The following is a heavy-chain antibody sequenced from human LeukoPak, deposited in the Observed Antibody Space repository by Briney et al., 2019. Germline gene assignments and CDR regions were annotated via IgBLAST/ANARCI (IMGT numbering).Heavy chain of an antibody. Sequence: GGSLRLSCVVSGFTLSSRWMMWVRQAPGEGLEWMTNINRDGSEKNYVDSVKGRFTITRDNAENSLYLQMNSLRAEDTAVYYCARDGYNGIDYWGQGTLVTVSS. CDR2: INRDGSEK. CDR3: ARDGYNGIDY. V-gene: IGHV3-7*01. CDR1: GFTLSSRW. D-gene: IGHD5-24*01. J-gene: IGHJ4*02.